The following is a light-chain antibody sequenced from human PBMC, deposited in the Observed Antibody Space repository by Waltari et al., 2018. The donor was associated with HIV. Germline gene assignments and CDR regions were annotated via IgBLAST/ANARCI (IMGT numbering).Light chain of an antibody. CDR1: QSVTSDY. V-gene: IGKV3-20*01. Sequence: DIVLTQSPGTLSLSPGDRATHSCRASQSVTSDYLAWYQQKPGQAPRLLIYWASRRATGIPDRFSGSGSGTDFTLTISRLEPEDFAVYFCQQYGDSPFTFGPGTKVAIK. J-gene: IGKJ3*01. CDR3: QQYGDSPFT. CDR2: WAS.